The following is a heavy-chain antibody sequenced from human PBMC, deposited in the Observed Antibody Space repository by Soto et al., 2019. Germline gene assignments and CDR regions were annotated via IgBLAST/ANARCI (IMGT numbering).Heavy chain of an antibody. D-gene: IGHD5-18*01. J-gene: IGHJ4*02. Sequence: QVQLVESGGGVVQPGRSLRLSCAASGFTFSSYDMHWVRQAPGKGLEWVAVLSYDESNKYYADSVKGRFTISRDNSKNTLSLQMNSLRAKDTAVYYCAKGHAYTYGLDYWGQGTLVTVPS. CDR1: GFTFSSYD. V-gene: IGHV3-30*18. CDR3: AKGHAYTYGLDY. CDR2: LSYDESNK.